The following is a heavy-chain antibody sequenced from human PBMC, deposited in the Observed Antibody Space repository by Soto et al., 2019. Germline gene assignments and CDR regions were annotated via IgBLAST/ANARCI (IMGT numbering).Heavy chain of an antibody. CDR1: GYTFIRYG. J-gene: IGHJ6*02. Sequence: QVQLAQSANEVKKPGASVRVSCKAAGYTFIRYGIAWVRQAPGQGLEWMGWISPYNDYTVYAQKFQGRVSMTADKSTRTVYVNLRGLKSDDTAVYYCARGGYYDNSWGKLSHYGLDVWGQGTSVSVSS. V-gene: IGHV1-18*01. CDR2: ISPYNDYT. CDR3: ARGGYYDNSWGKLSHYGLDV. D-gene: IGHD3-16*01.